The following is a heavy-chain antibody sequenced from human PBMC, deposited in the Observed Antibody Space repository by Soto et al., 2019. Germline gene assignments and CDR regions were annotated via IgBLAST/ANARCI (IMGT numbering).Heavy chain of an antibody. CDR2: IIPIFGTA. V-gene: IGHV1-69*01. D-gene: IGHD3-22*01. CDR3: AGDPTYYYDSSGYYWY. J-gene: IGHJ4*02. Sequence: QVQLVQSGAEVKKPGSSVKVSCKASGGTFSSYAISWVRQAPGQGLEWMGGIIPIFGTANYAQKFQGRVTITADESTSTAYMELSSLRSEDTAVYYCAGDPTYYYDSSGYYWYWGQGTPVTVSS. CDR1: GGTFSSYA.